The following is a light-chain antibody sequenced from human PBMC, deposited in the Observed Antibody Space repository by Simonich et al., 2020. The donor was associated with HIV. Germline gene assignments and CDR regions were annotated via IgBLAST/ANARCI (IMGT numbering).Light chain of an antibody. CDR2: GAS. CDR1: QSVSSN. J-gene: IGKJ4*01. V-gene: IGKV3-15*01. Sequence: EIVMTQSPATLSVSPGERATLSCRALQSVSSNLAWYQQKPGQAPRLLIYGASTRATGIPARFSGSGSGTEFTLTISSLQSEDFAVYYCQQYNNWPALTFGGGTKVEIK. CDR3: QQYNNWPALT.